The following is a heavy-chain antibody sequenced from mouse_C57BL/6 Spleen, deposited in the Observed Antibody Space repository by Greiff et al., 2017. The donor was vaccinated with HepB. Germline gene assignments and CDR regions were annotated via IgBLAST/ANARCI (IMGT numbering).Heavy chain of an antibody. CDR1: GFSLTSYG. Sequence: QVQLQQSGPGLVQPSQSLSITCTVSGFSLTSYGVHWVRQSPGKGLEWLGVIWSGGSTDYNAAFISRLSISKDNSKSQVFFTMNSLQADDTAIYYCASYYGSSSYYYAMDYWGQGTSVTVSS. CDR2: IWSGGST. D-gene: IGHD1-1*01. CDR3: ASYYGSSSYYYAMDY. J-gene: IGHJ4*01. V-gene: IGHV2-2*01.